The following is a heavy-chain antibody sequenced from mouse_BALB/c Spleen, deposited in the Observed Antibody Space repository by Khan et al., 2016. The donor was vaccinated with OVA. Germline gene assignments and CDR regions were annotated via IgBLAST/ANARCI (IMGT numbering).Heavy chain of an antibody. CDR3: ASSLRLYAMDY. J-gene: IGHJ4*01. V-gene: IGHV14-3*02. CDR2: IDPANGYT. D-gene: IGHD1-2*01. Sequence: VQLQQSGAELVQPGASVKLSCTASGFHIKDTYIHWVKQRPEQGLEWIGRIDPANGYTIYDPNFQGQATITADTSSNTAYLHLSSLPSADTVVYYCASSLRLYAMDYWGQGSTVTVSS. CDR1: GFHIKDTY.